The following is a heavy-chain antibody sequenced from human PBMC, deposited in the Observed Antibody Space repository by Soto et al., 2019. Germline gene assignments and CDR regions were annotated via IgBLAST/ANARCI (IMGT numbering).Heavy chain of an antibody. J-gene: IGHJ5*02. CDR2: IYHSGST. V-gene: IGHV4-61*01. Sequence: QVQLQESGPGLVKPSETLSLTCTVSGGSVSSGSYYWGWIRQPPGKGLEWIGYIYHSGSTNYNPSLKSPVTISVDPSKTQFSLSLTSVTAADTAVYYCARLSAAWFDPWGQGTLVTVAS. D-gene: IGHD6-19*01. CDR1: GGSVSSGSYY. CDR3: ARLSAAWFDP.